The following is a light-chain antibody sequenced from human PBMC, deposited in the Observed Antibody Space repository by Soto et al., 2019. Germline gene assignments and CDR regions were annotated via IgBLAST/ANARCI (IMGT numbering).Light chain of an antibody. Sequence: EIAFTQSPCTLSLSPGERATLSCRASQSVSSSYLAWYQQKPGQAPRLLIYGASSRATGIPDRFSGSGSGTDFTLTIIRLEPEDFAVYYCQQYGSSPWTFGQGTKVDIK. CDR3: QQYGSSPWT. CDR1: QSVSSSY. V-gene: IGKV3-20*01. CDR2: GAS. J-gene: IGKJ1*01.